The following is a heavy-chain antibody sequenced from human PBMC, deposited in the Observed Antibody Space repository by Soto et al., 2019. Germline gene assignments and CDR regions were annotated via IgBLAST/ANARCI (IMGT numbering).Heavy chain of an antibody. V-gene: IGHV4-39*01. J-gene: IGHJ5*02. D-gene: IGHD3-3*01. CDR2: IYYSGST. CDR3: ARHYDFWSGYYNGGSWFDP. CDR1: GGSISSSSYY. Sequence: SETLSLTCTVSGGSISSSSYYWGWIRQPTGKGLEWIGSIYYSGSTYYNPSLKSRVTISVDTSKNQFSLKLSAVTAADTAVYYCARHYDFWSGYYNGGSWFDPWGQGTLVTVSS.